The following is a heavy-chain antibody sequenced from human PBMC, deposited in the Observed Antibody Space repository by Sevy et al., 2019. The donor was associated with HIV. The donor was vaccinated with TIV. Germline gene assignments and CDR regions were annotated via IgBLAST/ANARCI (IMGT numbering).Heavy chain of an antibody. J-gene: IGHJ4*02. CDR3: ARSLYYYIWGSYRRTGGYFDY. CDR2: IYYSGST. CDR1: GGSISSSSYY. D-gene: IGHD3-16*02. V-gene: IGHV4-39*01. Sequence: SETLSLTCTVSGGSISSSSYYWGWIRQPPGKGLEWIGSIYYSGSTYYNPSLKSRVTISVDTSKNQFSLKLSAVTAADTAVYYCARSLYYYIWGSYRRTGGYFDYWGQGTLVTVSS.